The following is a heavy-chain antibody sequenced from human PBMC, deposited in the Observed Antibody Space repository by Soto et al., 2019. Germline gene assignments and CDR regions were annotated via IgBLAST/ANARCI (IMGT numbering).Heavy chain of an antibody. Sequence: QVQLVQSGAEVKKPGSSVKVSCKASGGTFSSYTISWVRQAPGQGLEWMGRIIPILGIANYAQKFQGRVTITADKSTSPAHMERSSLRSEDTAVYYCARVAAAGERGYDYWGQGTLVTVSS. CDR1: GGTFSSYT. D-gene: IGHD6-13*01. CDR3: ARVAAAGERGYDY. CDR2: IIPILGIA. V-gene: IGHV1-69*02. J-gene: IGHJ4*02.